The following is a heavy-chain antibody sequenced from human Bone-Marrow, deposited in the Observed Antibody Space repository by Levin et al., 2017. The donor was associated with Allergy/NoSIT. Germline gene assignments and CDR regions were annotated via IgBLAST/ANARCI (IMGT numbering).Heavy chain of an antibody. CDR2: ISYDGSNK. CDR1: GFTFSSYG. Sequence: PGGSLRLSCAASGFTFSSYGMHWVRQAPGKGLEWVAVISYDGSNKYYADSVKGRFTISRDNSKNTLYLQMNSLRAEDTAVYYCAKFGYSSGWCDYWGQGTLVTVSS. V-gene: IGHV3-30*18. D-gene: IGHD6-19*01. J-gene: IGHJ4*02. CDR3: AKFGYSSGWCDY.